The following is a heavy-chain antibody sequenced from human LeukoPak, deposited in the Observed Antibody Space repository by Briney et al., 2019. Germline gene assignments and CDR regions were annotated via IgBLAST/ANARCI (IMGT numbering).Heavy chain of an antibody. D-gene: IGHD5-12*01. J-gene: IGHJ4*02. Sequence: GGSLRLSCAASGLTFSSYATSWVRQAPGKGLGWVSVVSRGGSTTSYPASVKGRFTISRDNSKYTLYLPMNSLRAEDTAVYYFAKEIVPRAILVAPDYWGQGTLVTVP. CDR3: AKEIVPRAILVAPDY. CDR1: GLTFSSYA. CDR2: VSRGGSTT. V-gene: IGHV3-23*01.